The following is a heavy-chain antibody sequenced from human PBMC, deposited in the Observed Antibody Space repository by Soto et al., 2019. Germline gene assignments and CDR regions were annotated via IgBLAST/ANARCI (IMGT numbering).Heavy chain of an antibody. D-gene: IGHD4-17*01. J-gene: IGHJ4*02. Sequence: GGSLRLSCAASGFTFSTYGMHWVRQAPGKGLEWVAFIWFDGSSQDYGVSVKGRFTISKDNSKNTVYLQMNSLRAEDTAIYYCARDRIHDFGDLLPDYWGQGTLVTVSS. CDR3: ARDRIHDFGDLLPDY. V-gene: IGHV3-33*01. CDR2: IWFDGSSQ. CDR1: GFTFSTYG.